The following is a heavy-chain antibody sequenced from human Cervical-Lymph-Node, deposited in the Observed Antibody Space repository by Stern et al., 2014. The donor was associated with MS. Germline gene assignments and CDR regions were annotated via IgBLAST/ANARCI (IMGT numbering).Heavy chain of an antibody. D-gene: IGHD5-12*01. CDR2: IDWDDDK. CDR1: GFSLSTGGMC. Sequence: QVTLKESGPALVKPTQTLTLTCTLSGFSLSTGGMCVSWIRQPPGKALEWLAPIDWDDDKYYSTSLKTRLPISKDTSKNQVVLTMTNMDPADTGTYFCARATNDYYYRSGMDVWGQGTTVTVSS. CDR3: ARATNDYYYRSGMDV. J-gene: IGHJ6*02. V-gene: IGHV2-70*01.